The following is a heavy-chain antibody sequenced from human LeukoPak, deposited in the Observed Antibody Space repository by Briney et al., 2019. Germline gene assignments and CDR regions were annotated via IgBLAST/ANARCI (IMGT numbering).Heavy chain of an antibody. D-gene: IGHD3-10*01. CDR1: GGSINSFY. Sequence: SETLSLTCTVSGGSINSFYWSWIRQPPGGGLEWIGYIYYSGTTNYNPSLKSRVTISVDASKNQFSLWLSSVTAADTAVYYCARLASLTLIRGVTGYDSLDVWGKGTKVTVSS. CDR2: IYYSGTT. J-gene: IGHJ6*04. V-gene: IGHV4-59*01. CDR3: ARLASLTLIRGVTGYDSLDV.